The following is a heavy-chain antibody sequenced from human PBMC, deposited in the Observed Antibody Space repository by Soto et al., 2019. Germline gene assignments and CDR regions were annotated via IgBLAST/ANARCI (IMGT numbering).Heavy chain of an antibody. V-gene: IGHV3-48*02. J-gene: IGHJ5*02. CDR2: ISSNTI. Sequence: PGGSLRLSCAASGFTFDDYGMSWVRQAPGKGLEWVSYISSNTIYYADSVKGRFTISRDNAKNSLYLQMNSLRDEDTAVYYCARSAEYDSSGYYYLNWFDPWGQGTLVTVSS. D-gene: IGHD3-22*01. CDR1: GFTFDDYG. CDR3: ARSAEYDSSGYYYLNWFDP.